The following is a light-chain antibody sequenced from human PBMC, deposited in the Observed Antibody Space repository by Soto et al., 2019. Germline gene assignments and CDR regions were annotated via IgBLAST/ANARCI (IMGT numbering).Light chain of an antibody. CDR3: ATWDDSLKSVV. J-gene: IGLJ2*01. V-gene: IGLV1-44*01. CDR2: SNN. CDR1: SSSFRTNA. Sequence: QAVVTRPPSASGTPGQRVTISCAGKSSSFRTNAVIWYQQLPGSAPKLLMYSNNQRPSGVPDRFSGSKSGTSASLAISGLQSEDAADYYCATWDDSLKSVVFGGGTKLTVL.